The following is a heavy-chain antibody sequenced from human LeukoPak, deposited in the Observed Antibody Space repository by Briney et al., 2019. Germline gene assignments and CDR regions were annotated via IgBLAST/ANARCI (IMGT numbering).Heavy chain of an antibody. Sequence: GRSLRLSCAASGFTFSSYGMHWVRQAPGKGLEWVAVIWYDGSNKYYADSVKGRFTISRDNSKNTLCLQMNSLRAEDTAVYYCARARRYYGSGVKDAFDIWGQGTMVTVSS. V-gene: IGHV3-33*01. CDR2: IWYDGSNK. J-gene: IGHJ3*02. D-gene: IGHD3-10*01. CDR3: ARARRYYGSGVKDAFDI. CDR1: GFTFSSYG.